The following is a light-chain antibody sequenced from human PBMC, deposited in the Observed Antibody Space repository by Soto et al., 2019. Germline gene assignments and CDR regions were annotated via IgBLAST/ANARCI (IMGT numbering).Light chain of an antibody. Sequence: EIVFTQSPSTLSLSPLERSTLSCSASQSVSSYLAWYQQKPGQAPRLLIHGASNRAAGIPVRFSGSGSGTDFTLTISSLEPEDFAVYYCQQRDNWPPTWTFGQGTKVDNK. CDR2: GAS. V-gene: IGKV3-11*01. CDR1: QSVSSY. CDR3: QQRDNWPPTWT. J-gene: IGKJ1*01.